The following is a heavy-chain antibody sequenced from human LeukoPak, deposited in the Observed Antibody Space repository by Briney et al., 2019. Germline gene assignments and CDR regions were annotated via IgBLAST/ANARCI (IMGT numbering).Heavy chain of an antibody. J-gene: IGHJ4*02. CDR3: AKVASGSYYNWPFDY. CDR1: GFTFNNYA. CDR2: ISSIDGST. V-gene: IGHV3-23*01. Sequence: GGSLRLSCAAYGFTFNNYAMSWVRQAPGKVLEWVSGISSIDGSTYYADSVKGRFTVSRDNSKNTLYLQMNSLRAEDTAVYYCAKVASGSYYNWPFDYWGQGTLVTVSS. D-gene: IGHD1-26*01.